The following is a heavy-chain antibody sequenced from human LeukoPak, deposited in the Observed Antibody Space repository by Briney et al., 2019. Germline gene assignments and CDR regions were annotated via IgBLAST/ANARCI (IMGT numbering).Heavy chain of an antibody. Sequence: GGSLRLFCVGPGFTFSSYTLTWVRQAPGKGLEWVSPIGGRGGSTYYADSVKGRFTITRDNSKNTLYMQMDSLRAEDTAVYYCAKEGGAWGQGTLVTVSS. J-gene: IGHJ5*02. CDR2: IGGRGGST. V-gene: IGHV3-23*01. CDR3: AKEGGA. D-gene: IGHD3-16*01. CDR1: GFTFSSYT.